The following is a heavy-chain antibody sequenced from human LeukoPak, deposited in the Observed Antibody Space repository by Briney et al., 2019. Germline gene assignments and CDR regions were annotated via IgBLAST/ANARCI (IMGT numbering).Heavy chain of an antibody. Sequence: ASLKVSCKASGYTFSSYGISWVRQARGQGLEWMGWISAYNGNTNFAQKFQGRATMTTDTSTSTAYMELRSLRSDDTAVYYCARDQGIYNYRIIDSWGQGTLVTVSS. J-gene: IGHJ4*02. V-gene: IGHV1-18*01. CDR2: ISAYNGNT. CDR1: GYTFSSYG. CDR3: ARDQGIYNYRIIDS. D-gene: IGHD5-18*01.